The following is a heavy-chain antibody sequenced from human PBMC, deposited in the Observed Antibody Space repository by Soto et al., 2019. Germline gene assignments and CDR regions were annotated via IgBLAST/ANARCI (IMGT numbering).Heavy chain of an antibody. J-gene: IGHJ6*02. Sequence: GASVKVSCKASGGTFRNYPINWVRQAPGQGLEWMGSIFPLTDIPDYAQNFQARLTISADKSTSTAYMELSSLTSDDTAMYFCARIPAENDFAMDVWGHGTTVTVSS. CDR2: IFPLTDIP. CDR1: GGTFRNYP. CDR3: ARIPAENDFAMDV. V-gene: IGHV1-69*02. D-gene: IGHD6-25*01.